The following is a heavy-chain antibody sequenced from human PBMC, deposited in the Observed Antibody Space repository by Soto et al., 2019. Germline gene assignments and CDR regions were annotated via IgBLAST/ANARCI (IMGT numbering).Heavy chain of an antibody. D-gene: IGHD3-3*01. CDR1: GFTFSSYG. CDR2: IWYDGSNK. CDR3: ARSELYDFWSGSIPFDY. V-gene: IGHV3-33*01. J-gene: IGHJ4*02. Sequence: PGGSLRLSCAASGFTFSSYGMHWFRQAPGKGLEWVAVIWYDGSNKYYADSVKGRFTISRDNSKNTLYLQMNSLRAEDTAVYYCARSELYDFWSGSIPFDYWGQGTLVTVSS.